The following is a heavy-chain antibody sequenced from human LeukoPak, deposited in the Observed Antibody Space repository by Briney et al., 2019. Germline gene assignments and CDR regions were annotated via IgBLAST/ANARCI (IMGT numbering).Heavy chain of an antibody. D-gene: IGHD6-19*01. J-gene: IGHJ5*01. V-gene: IGHV3-74*03. CDR3: TRAGYSSGFDS. CDR1: GFTFSGYW. CDR2: INSDGYSI. Sequence: GGSLRLSCAASGFTFSGYWMHWVRQAPGKGPVWVSRINSDGYSITYADSVKGRFTISRDNAKNTLYLQMNSLIAEDTAIYFCTRAGYSSGFDSWGQGTLVTVSS.